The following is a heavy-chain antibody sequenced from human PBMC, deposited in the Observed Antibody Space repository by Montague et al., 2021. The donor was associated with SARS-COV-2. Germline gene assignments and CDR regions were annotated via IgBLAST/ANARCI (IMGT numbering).Heavy chain of an antibody. CDR2: IFHTGTS. J-gene: IGHJ4*02. CDR1: GDSIINIKTSY. D-gene: IGHD3-16*01. CDR3: AQVNRRLGGVSFDS. Sequence: SETRSLTCNVSGDSIINIKTSYWGWIRLPPGKGLEWIGYIFHTGTSNYQASLMSRVTMSVDTSKTQFSLKLTSVTAADTAVYFCAQVNRRLGGVSFDSWGQGALVTVSS. V-gene: IGHV4-61*05.